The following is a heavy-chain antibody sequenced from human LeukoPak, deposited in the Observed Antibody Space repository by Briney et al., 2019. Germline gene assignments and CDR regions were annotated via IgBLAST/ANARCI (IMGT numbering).Heavy chain of an antibody. CDR1: GFTFSSYS. CDR3: ASLYSYGGDYYYYYMDV. CDR2: ISSSSSTI. D-gene: IGHD5-18*01. V-gene: IGHV3-48*01. Sequence: GGSLRLSCAASGFTFSSYSMNWVRQAPGKGLEWVSYISSSSSTIYYADSVKGRFTISRDNAKNSLYLQMNSLRAEDTAVYYCASLYSYGGDYYYYYMDVWGKGTTVTVSS. J-gene: IGHJ6*03.